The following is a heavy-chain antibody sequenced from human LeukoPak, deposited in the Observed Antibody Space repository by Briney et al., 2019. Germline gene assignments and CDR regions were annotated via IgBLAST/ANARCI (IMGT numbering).Heavy chain of an antibody. V-gene: IGHV1-8*03. CDR2: LNPNSGNA. J-gene: IGHJ5*02. CDR3: ARRKFLGWFDP. Sequence: ASVKVSCKASGYIFTTYDIGWVRQATGQGLEWMGWLNPNSGNAGYAQKFQGRVTISRNTSISTAYMELSSLRSDDTAIYYCARRKFLGWFDPWGQGTLVTVSS. D-gene: IGHD7-27*01. CDR1: GYIFTTYD.